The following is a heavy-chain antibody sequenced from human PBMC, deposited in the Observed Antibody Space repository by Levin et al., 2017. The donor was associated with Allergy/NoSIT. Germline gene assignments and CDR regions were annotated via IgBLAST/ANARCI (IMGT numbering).Heavy chain of an antibody. D-gene: IGHD3-3*01. Sequence: SCAAAGFAFDSYAMHWVRQAPGKGLEWIAGISWNSGHIGYADSVKGRFTILRENAKNSLYLQMNSLRPEDTAFYYCARRRIQFWSAPEGMDVWGQGTLVSVSS. J-gene: IGHJ6*02. CDR3: ARRRIQFWSAPEGMDV. V-gene: IGHV3-9*01. CDR2: ISWNSGHI. CDR1: GFAFDSYA.